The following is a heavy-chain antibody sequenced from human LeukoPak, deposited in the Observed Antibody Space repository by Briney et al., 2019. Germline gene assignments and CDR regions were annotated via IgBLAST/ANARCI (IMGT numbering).Heavy chain of an antibody. CDR2: INDSGST. CDR3: SRHNWVPDYGDYGWFDP. D-gene: IGHD4-17*01. V-gene: IGHV4-59*08. J-gene: IGHJ5*02. CDR1: GGPINSYY. Sequence: SEALSLTLTGSGGPINSYYWSLVRQPPGLGLGWVGYINDSGSTNYSPSLKSRVTLSIDTSKNQFSLKLSSVTAADTAVYYCSRHNWVPDYGDYGWFDPWGQGTLVTVSS.